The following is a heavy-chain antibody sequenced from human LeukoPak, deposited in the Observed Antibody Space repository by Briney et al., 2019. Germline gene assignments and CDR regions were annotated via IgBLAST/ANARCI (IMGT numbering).Heavy chain of an antibody. CDR3: ARAAGIVATTYYFDP. V-gene: IGHV1-69*13. CDR1: VGTFSSYA. J-gene: IGHJ4*02. D-gene: IGHD5-12*01. CDR2: IIPIFGTA. Sequence: SVKVSCKASVGTFSSYAISWVRQAPGQGLEWMGGIIPIFGTANYAQKFQGRVTIIADESTNTAYMELSSLRSEDTAVYSCARAAGIVATTYYFDPWGQGTLVTVSS.